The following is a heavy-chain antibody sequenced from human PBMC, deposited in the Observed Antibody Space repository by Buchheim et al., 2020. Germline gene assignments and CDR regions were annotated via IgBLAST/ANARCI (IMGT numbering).Heavy chain of an antibody. J-gene: IGHJ6*02. D-gene: IGHD5-18*01. CDR3: ARELWGYSYGYGLEGYYGMDV. CDR2: ISYDGSNK. CDR1: GFTFSSYA. V-gene: IGHV3-30-3*01. Sequence: VQLLESGGGLVQPGGSLRLSCAASGFTFSSYAMHWVRQAPGKGLEWVAVISYDGSNKYYADSVKGRFTISRDNSKNTLYLQMNSLRAEDTAGYYCARELWGYSYGYGLEGYYGMDVWGQGTT.